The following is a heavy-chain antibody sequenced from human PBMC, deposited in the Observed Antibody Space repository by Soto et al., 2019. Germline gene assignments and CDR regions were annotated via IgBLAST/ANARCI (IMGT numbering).Heavy chain of an antibody. CDR3: AVDTYYGLWCGAYYGLDV. CDR2: ISYDGSNK. D-gene: IGHD3-3*01. Sequence: QVQLVESGGGVVQPGRSLRLSCAASGFTFSSYAMHWVRQAPGKGLEWVAVISYDGSNKYYADSVKGRFTISRDNSKNTLXLIMNSLRAVDHAVYYCAVDTYYGLWCGAYYGLDVWGQGATVHVSS. V-gene: IGHV3-30-3*01. J-gene: IGHJ6*02. CDR1: GFTFSSYA.